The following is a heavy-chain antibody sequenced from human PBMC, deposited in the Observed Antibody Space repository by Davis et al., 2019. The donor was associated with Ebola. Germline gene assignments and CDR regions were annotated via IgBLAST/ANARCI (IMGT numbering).Heavy chain of an antibody. D-gene: IGHD3-22*01. J-gene: IGHJ4*02. CDR1: GCSISPYY. Sequence: MPSETLSLTCTVPGCSISPYYWSWIRQPPGKGLEWVGYIYYTGSTNYNPSVKSRVTMSVDTSKNQFSLKLSSVTAADTAVYYCARHTYYYDSSGYYPPLYDFQFWGQGTLVPVSS. CDR2: IYYTGST. CDR3: ARHTYYYDSSGYYPPLYDFQF. V-gene: IGHV4-59*08.